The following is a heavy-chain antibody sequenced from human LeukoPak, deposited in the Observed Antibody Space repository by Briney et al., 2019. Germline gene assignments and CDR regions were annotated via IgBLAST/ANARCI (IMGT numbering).Heavy chain of an antibody. J-gene: IGHJ3*02. CDR3: ARDSGDEAFDI. V-gene: IGHV1-18*01. CDR2: ISPYNGNT. Sequence: SVTVSCTASAYTFTSYGINRVRRAPGQGLEWMGWISPYNGNTHYAPTVQGRVTMTTDTSPSTAFMELRSLRSDDTAVYYCARDSGDEAFDIWGQGTMVTV. CDR1: AYTFTSYG. D-gene: IGHD3-10*01.